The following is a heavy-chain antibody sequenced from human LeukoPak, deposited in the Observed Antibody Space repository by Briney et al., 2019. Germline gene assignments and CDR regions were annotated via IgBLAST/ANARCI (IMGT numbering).Heavy chain of an antibody. Sequence: SETLSLTCAVYGGSFSGYYWSWLRQPPGKGLEWLGEINHSGSTNYNPSLKSRVTISVDTSKNQFSLKLSSVTAADTAVYYCARGDIVVVPAAIHTRPFDYWGQGTLVTVSS. CDR2: INHSGST. CDR1: GGSFSGYY. D-gene: IGHD2-2*02. V-gene: IGHV4-34*01. CDR3: ARGDIVVVPAAIHTRPFDY. J-gene: IGHJ4*02.